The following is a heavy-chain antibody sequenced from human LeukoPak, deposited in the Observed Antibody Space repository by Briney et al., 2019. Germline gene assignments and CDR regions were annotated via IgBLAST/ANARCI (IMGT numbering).Heavy chain of an antibody. CDR3: ARHPGNSGYYYYHMDV. J-gene: IGHJ6*03. V-gene: IGHV4-39*01. Sequence: SETLSLTCTVSGGSISSSSYYWGWIRQPPGKGLEWIGSIYYSGSTYNNPSLKSRVTISVDTSKNQFSLKLSSVTAADTALYYCARHPGNSGYYYYHMDVWGKGITVTVSS. D-gene: IGHD4-23*01. CDR2: IYYSGST. CDR1: GGSISSSSYY.